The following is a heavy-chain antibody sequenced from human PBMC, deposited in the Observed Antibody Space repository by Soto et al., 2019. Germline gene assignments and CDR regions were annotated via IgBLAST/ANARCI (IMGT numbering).Heavy chain of an antibody. V-gene: IGHV4-59*12. CDR2: IYYSGST. D-gene: IGHD1-26*01. Sequence: SETLSLTCTVSGGSISSYYWSWIRQPPGKGLEWIGYIYYSGSTNYNPSLKSRVTISVDTSKNQFSLKLSSVTAADTAVYYCAKSIRGSYYYYYYGMDVWGQGTTVTVSS. J-gene: IGHJ6*02. CDR3: AKSIRGSYYYYYYGMDV. CDR1: GGSISSYY.